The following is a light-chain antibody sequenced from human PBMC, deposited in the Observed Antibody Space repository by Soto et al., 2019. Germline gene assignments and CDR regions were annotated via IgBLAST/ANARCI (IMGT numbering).Light chain of an antibody. CDR1: NSDVGGYDY. CDR2: EVN. J-gene: IGLJ3*02. V-gene: IGLV2-14*01. CDR3: SSYTRTNTRV. Sequence: QSVLTQPASVSGSPGQSITISCTGSNSDVGGYDYVSWYQHHPGKAPKLIIYEVNNRPSGVSNRFSGSKSGNTASLTISGLQAEDEADYFCSSYTRTNTRVFGGGTKLTVL.